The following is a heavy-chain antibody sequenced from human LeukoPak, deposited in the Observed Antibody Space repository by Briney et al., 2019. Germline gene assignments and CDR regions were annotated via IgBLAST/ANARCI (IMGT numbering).Heavy chain of an antibody. D-gene: IGHD5-18*01. J-gene: IGHJ4*02. CDR2: IYSGGST. CDR3: ARIGYGRVYDL. V-gene: IGHV3-53*01. Sequence: GGSLRLSCAASGFTVSSNYMSWVRQAPGKGLEWVSVIYSGGSTYSADSVRGRFTISRDSSKNTVNLQLNSLRVEDTATYYCARIGYGRVYDLWSQGTLVTVSS. CDR1: GFTVSSNY.